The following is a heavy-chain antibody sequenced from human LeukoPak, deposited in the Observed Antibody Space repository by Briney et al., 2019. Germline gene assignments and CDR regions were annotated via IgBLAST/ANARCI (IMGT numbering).Heavy chain of an antibody. J-gene: IGHJ4*02. CDR1: GFTFSSYA. D-gene: IGHD4-17*01. V-gene: IGHV3-23*01. CDR2: ISGSGGST. CDR3: AKGQDYVNYFDY. Sequence: GGSPRLSCAASGFTFSSYAMSWVRQAPGKGLEWVSAISGSGGSTYYADSVKGRFTISRDNSKNTLYLQMNSLRAEDTAVYYCAKGQDYVNYFDYWGQGTLVTVSS.